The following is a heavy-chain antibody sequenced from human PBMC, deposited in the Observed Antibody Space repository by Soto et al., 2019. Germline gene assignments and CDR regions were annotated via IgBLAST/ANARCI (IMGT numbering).Heavy chain of an antibody. CDR2: IYYSGST. CDR1: GGSISSYY. Sequence: PSETLSLTCTVSGGSISSYYWSWIRQPPGKGLEWIGYIYYSGSTNYNPSLKSRVTISVDTSKNQFSLKLSSVTAADTVVYYCARVGIVAARGYYYGMDVWGQGTTVTVSS. V-gene: IGHV4-59*01. CDR3: ARVGIVAARGYYYGMDV. J-gene: IGHJ6*02. D-gene: IGHD6-6*01.